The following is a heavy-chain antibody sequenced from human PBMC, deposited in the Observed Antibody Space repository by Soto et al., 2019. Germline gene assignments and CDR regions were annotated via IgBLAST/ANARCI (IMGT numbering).Heavy chain of an antibody. V-gene: IGHV4-4*07. J-gene: IGHJ4*02. Sequence: QVHLQESGPGLVKPSETLSLTCSVSGSSFSNFYWSWIRQSAGKGLEWIGRIYTSGATSYNPSLTGRVTMSVDTSQTQMSLNLTSVTAADTAVYYCARGGIQLSYAFDHWGQGILVTVSS. CDR2: IYTSGAT. D-gene: IGHD3-10*01. CDR3: ARGGIQLSYAFDH. CDR1: GSSFSNFY.